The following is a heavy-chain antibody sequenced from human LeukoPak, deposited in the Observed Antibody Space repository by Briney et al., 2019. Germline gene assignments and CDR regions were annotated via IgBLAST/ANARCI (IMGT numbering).Heavy chain of an antibody. D-gene: IGHD2-2*01. J-gene: IGHJ6*03. CDR3: AREGCSSTSCYYGDYYYYMDV. Sequence: GGSLRLSCAASGFIFSSYWMSWVRQAPGKGLEWVANIKQDGSEKYYVDSVKGRFTISRDNAKNSLYLQMNSLRAEDTAVYYCAREGCSSTSCYYGDYYYYMDVWGKGTTVTVSS. CDR2: IKQDGSEK. V-gene: IGHV3-7*01. CDR1: GFIFSSYW.